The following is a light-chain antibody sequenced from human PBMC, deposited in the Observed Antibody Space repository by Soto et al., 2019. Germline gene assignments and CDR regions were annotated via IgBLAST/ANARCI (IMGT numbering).Light chain of an antibody. J-gene: IGKJ4*01. CDR2: DAS. V-gene: IGKV3-11*01. CDR3: QQRSNWPPALS. CDR1: QAISSN. Sequence: EIVMTQSPATLSVSRGERATLSCRANQAISSNLAWYQQKPGQAPRLLIYDASSRATGIPARFSGSGSGTDFTLTISSLEPEDFAVYYCQQRSNWPPALSFGGGTKVDI.